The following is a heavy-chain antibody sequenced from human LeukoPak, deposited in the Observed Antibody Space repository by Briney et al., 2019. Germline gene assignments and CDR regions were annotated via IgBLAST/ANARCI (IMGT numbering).Heavy chain of an antibody. CDR3: ARVVAELGFNY. D-gene: IGHD5-12*01. CDR1: GYTFTSYD. J-gene: IGHJ4*02. Sequence: GASVKVSCKASGYTFTSYDINWVRQATGQGLEWMGWMNPNSGNTGYAQEFQGRVTVTRNTSISTAYMELSSLRSEDTAVYYCARVVAELGFNYWGQGTLVTVSS. CDR2: MNPNSGNT. V-gene: IGHV1-8*01.